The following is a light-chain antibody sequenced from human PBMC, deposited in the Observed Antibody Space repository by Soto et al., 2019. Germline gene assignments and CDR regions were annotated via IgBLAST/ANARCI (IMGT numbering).Light chain of an antibody. Sequence: DIQMTQSPSTVSASVGDSVTISCRASQSIGGWLAWYQQNPGKAPKLLIYKASVLESGVPSRFSGSGSGTDFTLTISRLQPDDFATYYCQQCDSYLYTFGQGTKLEIK. CDR1: QSIGGW. V-gene: IGKV1-5*03. CDR3: QQCDSYLYT. J-gene: IGKJ2*01. CDR2: KAS.